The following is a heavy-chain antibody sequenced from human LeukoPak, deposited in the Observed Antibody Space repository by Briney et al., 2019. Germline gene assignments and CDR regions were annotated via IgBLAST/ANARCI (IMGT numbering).Heavy chain of an antibody. Sequence: PSETLSLTCTVSGGSISSSSYYWVWIRQSPGKGLEWIGDIHYSGTTYYNPSLKSRVTISVDTSKNQFSLKLTSVTAADTAVYYCARRLIGFDTWGQGTLVTVSS. CDR2: IHYSGTT. CDR1: GGSISSSSYY. CDR3: ARRLIGFDT. D-gene: IGHD3-22*01. V-gene: IGHV4-39*01. J-gene: IGHJ5*02.